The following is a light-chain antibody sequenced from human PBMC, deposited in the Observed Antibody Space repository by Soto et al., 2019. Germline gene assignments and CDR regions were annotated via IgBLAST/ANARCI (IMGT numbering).Light chain of an antibody. CDR2: GAS. V-gene: IGKV3-15*01. J-gene: IGKJ1*01. CDR3: QEYNNWPSLT. CDR1: QSVSSN. Sequence: EIVMTQSPATLSVSPGERATLSCRASQSVSSNLAWYQQKPGQAPRLLIYGASTMATGIPARFSGSGSGTEFTLTISSLQSEDVAVYYCQEYNNWPSLTFGQGTKVEIK.